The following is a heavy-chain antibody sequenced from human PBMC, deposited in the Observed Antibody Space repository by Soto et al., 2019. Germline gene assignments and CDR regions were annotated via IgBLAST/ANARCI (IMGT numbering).Heavy chain of an antibody. J-gene: IGHJ4*02. CDR3: AREDGVVGSSSAFHH. D-gene: IGHD1-26*01. CDR2: INGRRNSV. CDR1: GFTFSTYT. V-gene: IGHV3-21*01. Sequence: EVQVVESGGGLVKPGGSLRLSCVFSGFTFSTYTMNWVRQAPGKGLEWVSSINGRRNSVYYADSVKSPFTISKHNAKNSLYLQMNRLRAEDTAIYYCAREDGVVGSSSAFHHWGLGTLVTVSS.